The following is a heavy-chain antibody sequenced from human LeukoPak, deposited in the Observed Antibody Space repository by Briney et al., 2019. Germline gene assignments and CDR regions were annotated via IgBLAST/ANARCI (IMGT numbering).Heavy chain of an antibody. V-gene: IGHV1-69*05. CDR2: IIPIFGTE. J-gene: IGHJ4*02. D-gene: IGHD7-27*01. CDR3: ARGLSWGSEEFDY. Sequence: SVKVSCKASGGTFSSYAISWVRQAPGQGLEWMGRIIPIFGTENYAQKFQGRVTITTDESTSTAYMELSSLRSEDTAVYYCARGLSWGSEEFDYWGQGALVTVSS. CDR1: GGTFSSYA.